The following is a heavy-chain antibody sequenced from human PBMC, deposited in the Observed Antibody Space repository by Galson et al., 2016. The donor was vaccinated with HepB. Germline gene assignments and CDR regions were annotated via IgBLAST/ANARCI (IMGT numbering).Heavy chain of an antibody. J-gene: IGHJ3*01. V-gene: IGHV3-48*02. CDR1: GFTFSRSG. CDR2: ISSSVSTI. Sequence: SLRLSCAGSGFTFSRSGLNWVRQAPGKGLHWVSYISSSVSTIYYADSVKGRFTISRDNAKNSVYLEMHSLRDDDTAVYYCARELVRSAFDLWGQGTMVTVSS. CDR3: ARELVRSAFDL. D-gene: IGHD6-6*01.